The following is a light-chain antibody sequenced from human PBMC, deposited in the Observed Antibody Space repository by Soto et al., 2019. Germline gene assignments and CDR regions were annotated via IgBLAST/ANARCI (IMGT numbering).Light chain of an antibody. CDR1: SGHSNYA. V-gene: IGLV4-69*01. Sequence: QSVLTQSPSASASLGASVKLTCTLSSGHSNYAIAWHQQQPETGPRYLLKVNSGGSHIKGDGIPDRFSGSSSGAERYLFISSLQSEDEADYYCKTCGTGSASVVFGGGTQLTVL. J-gene: IGLJ7*01. CDR2: VNSGGSH. CDR3: KTCGTGSASVV.